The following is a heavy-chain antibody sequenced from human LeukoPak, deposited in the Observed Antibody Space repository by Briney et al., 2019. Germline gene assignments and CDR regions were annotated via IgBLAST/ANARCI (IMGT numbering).Heavy chain of an antibody. CDR2: IKEDGSEK. Sequence: GSLRLSCTASRFTFSNYWMSWVRQAPGKGLEWVANIKEDGSEKYYVDSVKGRFTISRDNAKNSLYPQMNSLRAEDTAVYYCARDGDVDSTTGAFDIWGQGTMVTVSS. D-gene: IGHD7-27*01. J-gene: IGHJ3*02. V-gene: IGHV3-7*01. CDR3: ARDGDVDSTTGAFDI. CDR1: RFTFSNYW.